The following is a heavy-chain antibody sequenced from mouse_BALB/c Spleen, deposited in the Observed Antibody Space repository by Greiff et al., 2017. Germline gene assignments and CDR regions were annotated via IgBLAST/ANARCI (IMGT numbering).Heavy chain of an antibody. CDR2: INPSNGRT. CDR1: GYTFTSYW. V-gene: IGHV1S81*02. CDR3: ARGEGYFDV. J-gene: IGHJ1*01. Sequence: QVQLQQPGAELVKPGASVKLSCKASGYTFTSYWMHWVKQRPGQGLEWIGEINPSNGRTNYNEKFKSKATLTVDKSSSTAYMQLSSLTSEDSAVYYCARGEGYFDVGGAGTTVTVSS.